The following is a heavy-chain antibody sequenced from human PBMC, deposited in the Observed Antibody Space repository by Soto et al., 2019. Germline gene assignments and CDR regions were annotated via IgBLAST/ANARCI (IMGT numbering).Heavy chain of an antibody. CDR2: IYYSGST. J-gene: IGHJ5*02. CDR3: AVHRATPGAALSNWFGP. D-gene: IGHD1-26*01. CDR1: GGSISSSSYY. V-gene: IGHV4-39*07. Sequence: SETLSLTCTVSGGSISSSSYYWGWIRQPPGKGLEWIGSIYYSGSTYYNPSLQSRLSMSLDTSGNHFSLRLTSVTVADTAVYYCAVHRATPGAALSNWFGPWGQGSLVTVSS.